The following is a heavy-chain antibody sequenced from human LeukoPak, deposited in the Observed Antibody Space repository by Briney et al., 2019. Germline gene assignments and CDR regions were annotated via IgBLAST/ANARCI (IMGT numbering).Heavy chain of an antibody. D-gene: IGHD3-22*01. Sequence: SETLSLTCTVSGYSISSGYYWGWIRQPPGKGLEWIGSIYHSGSTYYNPSLKSRVTISVDTSKNQFSLKLSSVTAADTAVYYCARASMIVNVKWEYYFDYWGQGTLVTVSS. V-gene: IGHV4-38-2*02. CDR3: ARASMIVNVKWEYYFDY. CDR1: GYSISSGYY. J-gene: IGHJ4*02. CDR2: IYHSGST.